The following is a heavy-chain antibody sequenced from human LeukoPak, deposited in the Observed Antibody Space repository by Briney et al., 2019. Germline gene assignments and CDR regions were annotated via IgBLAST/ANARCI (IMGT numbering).Heavy chain of an antibody. Sequence: GGSLRLSCAASGFSFSNYWTHWVRQAPGKGLVWVSRIDVDGTSITYADSVKGRFTTSRDNTKKMFYLQMTSLRVEDTGVYYCARDRPHNWFDPWGQGTLVTV. J-gene: IGHJ5*02. CDR3: ARDRPHNWFDP. CDR2: IDVDGTSI. V-gene: IGHV3-74*01. CDR1: GFSFSNYW.